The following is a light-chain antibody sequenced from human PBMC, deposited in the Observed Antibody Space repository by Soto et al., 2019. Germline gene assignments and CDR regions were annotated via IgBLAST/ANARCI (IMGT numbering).Light chain of an antibody. V-gene: IGLV2-11*01. CDR2: DVS. J-gene: IGLJ2*01. CDR1: SSDVGGYNY. Sequence: QSVLTQPRSVSGTPGQSVTISCTGTSSDVGGYNYVSWYQQHPGKAPKLMIYDVSKRPSGVPDRFSGSKSGNTASLTISGLQAEDEADYYCCSYAGSPYVVFGGGTKLTV. CDR3: CSYAGSPYVV.